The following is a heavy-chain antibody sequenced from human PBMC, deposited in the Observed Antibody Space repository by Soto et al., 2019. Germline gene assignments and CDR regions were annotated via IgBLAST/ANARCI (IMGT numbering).Heavy chain of an antibody. Sequence: PSDTLSLTCTVSGGSISSISYYLGCVRQPPGKGLDGVGSIYYSGSTYYNPSLKSRVTISVDTSKNQFSLKLSSVTAADTAVYYCARRGYSGYAYGGDYYYGMDVWGQGTTVSVSS. D-gene: IGHD5-12*01. CDR2: IYYSGST. CDR1: GGSISSISYY. V-gene: IGHV4-39*01. CDR3: ARRGYSGYAYGGDYYYGMDV. J-gene: IGHJ6*02.